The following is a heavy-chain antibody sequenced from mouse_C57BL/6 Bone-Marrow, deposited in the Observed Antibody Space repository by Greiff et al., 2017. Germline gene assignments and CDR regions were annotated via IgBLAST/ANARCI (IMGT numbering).Heavy chain of an antibody. CDR1: GYTFTSYW. J-gene: IGHJ4*01. D-gene: IGHD2-3*01. CDR3: AREDGYYYAMDY. Sequence: HVQLQPPGAELVMPGASVKLSCKASGYTFTSYWMHWVKQRPGQGLEWLGEIDPSDSYTNYNQKFKGKSTLTVAKSSSTAYIQLSSLTSEDSAVYYCAREDGYYYAMDYWGQGTSVTVSS. V-gene: IGHV1-69*01. CDR2: IDPSDSYT.